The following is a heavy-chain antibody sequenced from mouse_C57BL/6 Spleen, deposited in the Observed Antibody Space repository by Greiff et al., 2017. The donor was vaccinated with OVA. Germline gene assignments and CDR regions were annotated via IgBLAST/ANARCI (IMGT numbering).Heavy chain of an antibody. J-gene: IGHJ3*01. D-gene: IGHD4-1*01. CDR2: IDPANGNT. V-gene: IGHV14-3*01. CDR1: GFNIKNTY. CDR3: ALGPNWDVGFAY. Sequence: EVQLKESVAELVRPGASVKLSCTASGFNIKNTYMHWVKQRPEQGLEWIGRIDPANGNTKYAPKFQGKATITADTSSNTAYLQLSSLTSEDTAIYYCALGPNWDVGFAYWGQGTLVTVSA.